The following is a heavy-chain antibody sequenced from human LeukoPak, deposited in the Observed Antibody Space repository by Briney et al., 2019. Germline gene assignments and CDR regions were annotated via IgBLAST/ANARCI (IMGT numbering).Heavy chain of an antibody. Sequence: SETLSLTCTVSGGSISSYYWSWIRQPPGKGLEWIGYIYYSGSTNYNPSLKSRVTISVDTSKNQFSLKLSSVTAADTAVYYCARLRNYYGSGCYWDYWGQGTLVTVSS. J-gene: IGHJ4*02. CDR2: IYYSGST. D-gene: IGHD3-10*01. CDR3: ARLRNYYGSGCYWDY. CDR1: GGSISSYY. V-gene: IGHV4-59*01.